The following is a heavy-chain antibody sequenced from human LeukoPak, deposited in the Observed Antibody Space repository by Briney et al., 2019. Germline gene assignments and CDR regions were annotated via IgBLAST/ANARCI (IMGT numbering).Heavy chain of an antibody. V-gene: IGHV3-21*01. CDR1: GFTFSSYS. D-gene: IGHD3-10*01. CDR3: ARALVYGSGSYFVWYFDL. J-gene: IGHJ2*01. Sequence: GGSLRLSCAASGFTFSSYSMNWVRQAPGKGLEWVSSISSSSSYIYYADSVKGRFTISRDNAKNSLYLQMNSLRAEDTAVYYCARALVYGSGSYFVWYFDLWGRGTLVTVSS. CDR2: ISSSSSYI.